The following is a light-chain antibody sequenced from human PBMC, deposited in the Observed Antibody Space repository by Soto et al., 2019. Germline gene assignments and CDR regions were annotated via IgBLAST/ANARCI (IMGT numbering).Light chain of an antibody. J-gene: IGKJ2*01. Sequence: DIQMTQSPSTLSASAGDRVTITCRASQSISSWLAWYQQKPGKAPKLLISKASGLESGVPSRFSGSGSGTEFTLTISSLQPDDFATYYCQQYNGYPHTLGQGTKLEIK. CDR1: QSISSW. CDR2: KAS. CDR3: QQYNGYPHT. V-gene: IGKV1-5*03.